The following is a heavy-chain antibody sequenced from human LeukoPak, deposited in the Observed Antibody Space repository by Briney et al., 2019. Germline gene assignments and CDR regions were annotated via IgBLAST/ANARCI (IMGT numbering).Heavy chain of an antibody. CDR3: ARLKRAVRKKDYFDY. CDR1: GGSISSYY. Sequence: SETLSLTCTVSGGSISSYYWSWIRQPPGKGLEWIGYIYYSGSTNYNPSLKSRVTISVDTSKNQSSLKLSSVTAADTAVYYCARLKRAVRKKDYFDYWGQGTLVTVSS. V-gene: IGHV4-59*08. D-gene: IGHD6-19*01. J-gene: IGHJ4*02. CDR2: IYYSGST.